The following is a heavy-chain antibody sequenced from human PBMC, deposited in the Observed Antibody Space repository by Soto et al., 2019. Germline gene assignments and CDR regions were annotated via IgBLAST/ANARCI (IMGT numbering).Heavy chain of an antibody. J-gene: IGHJ4*02. CDR2: ISDDGSTA. CDR3: ARGPRVSSTGTGAH. D-gene: IGHD1-1*01. CDR1: GFTFSAYW. V-gene: IGHV3-74*01. Sequence: GGSLRLSCAVSGFTFSAYWMHWVRQVPGKGLTWVPRISDDGSTAAYADSVKGRFVISRDNAKNSLYLEMSTLRVDDSGLYYCARGPRVSSTGTGAHWGRGTLVTVSS.